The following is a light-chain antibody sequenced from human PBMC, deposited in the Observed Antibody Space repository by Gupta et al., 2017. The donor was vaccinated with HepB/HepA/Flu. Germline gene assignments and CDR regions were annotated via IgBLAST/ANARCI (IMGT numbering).Light chain of an antibody. V-gene: IGLV2-23*02. Sequence: QSALPQPAAVSGSPGQSITISCTGTSSDVGSYDLVSWYQQHPGKAPKLMIYEVSKRPSGVSNRFSGSKSGNTASLTISGLQAEDEADYYCCSYAGSRTLVFGGGTKLTVL. CDR3: CSYAGSRTLV. CDR1: SSDVGSYDL. CDR2: EVS. J-gene: IGLJ3*02.